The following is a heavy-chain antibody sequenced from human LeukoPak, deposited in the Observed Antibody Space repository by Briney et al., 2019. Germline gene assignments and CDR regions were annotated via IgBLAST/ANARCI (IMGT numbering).Heavy chain of an antibody. CDR2: ISGSGGST. CDR1: RFTFSTYA. CDR3: AKERWTTTAFDY. Sequence: GGSLRLSCAASRFTFSTYAMSWVRQAPGKGLEWVSAISGSGGSTYYADSVKGRCTVSRDNSKNTLYLQMNSLRGEDTAVYYCAKERWTTTAFDYWGQGTLVTVSS. J-gene: IGHJ4*02. V-gene: IGHV3-23*01. D-gene: IGHD4-23*01.